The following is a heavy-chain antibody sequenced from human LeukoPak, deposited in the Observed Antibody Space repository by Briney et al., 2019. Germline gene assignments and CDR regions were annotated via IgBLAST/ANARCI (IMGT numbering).Heavy chain of an antibody. Sequence: PGGSLRLSCAASGFTFSSYAMSWVRQAPGKGLEWVSAISGSGGSTYYADSVKGRFTISRDNSKNTLYLQMNRLRAEDTAVYYCAKGAYGSGTMGNWFDPWGQGTLVTVSS. D-gene: IGHD3-10*01. CDR1: GFTFSSYA. CDR2: ISGSGGST. J-gene: IGHJ5*02. CDR3: AKGAYGSGTMGNWFDP. V-gene: IGHV3-23*01.